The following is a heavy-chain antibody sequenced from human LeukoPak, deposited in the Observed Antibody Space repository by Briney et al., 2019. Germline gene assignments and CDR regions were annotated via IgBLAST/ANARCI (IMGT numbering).Heavy chain of an antibody. V-gene: IGHV3-66*03. Sequence: GGSLRLTCAASGFSVSSTYMSWVRQAPGKGLEWVSLIYTSGSTFYADSVMGRFTISRDNSKNTLFLQMNSLRAEDSAVYYCTRDRAGTQSWVEFDLWGQGTLVTVSS. J-gene: IGHJ5*02. CDR3: TRDRAGTQSWVEFDL. CDR1: GFSVSSTY. CDR2: IYTSGST. D-gene: IGHD3-10*01.